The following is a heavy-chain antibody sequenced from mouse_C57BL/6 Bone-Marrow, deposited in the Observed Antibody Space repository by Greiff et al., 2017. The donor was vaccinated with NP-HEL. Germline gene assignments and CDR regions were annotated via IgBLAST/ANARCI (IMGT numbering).Heavy chain of an antibody. Sequence: EVQLQQSGAELVRPGASVKLSCTASGYNIKDDYMHWVKQRPEQGLEWIGWIDPENGDTEYASKFQGKATMTADTSSNTAYHQLSSLTSEDTAVYYCTTRITTVVGGGYWGQGTTLTVSS. CDR1: GYNIKDDY. CDR3: TTRITTVVGGGY. V-gene: IGHV14-4*01. CDR2: IDPENGDT. J-gene: IGHJ2*01. D-gene: IGHD1-1*01.